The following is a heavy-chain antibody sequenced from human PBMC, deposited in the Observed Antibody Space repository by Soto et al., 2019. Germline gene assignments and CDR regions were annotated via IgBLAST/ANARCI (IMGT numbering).Heavy chain of an antibody. CDR3: ARDPYYDFWSGYHLYGMDV. CDR2: INHSGST. D-gene: IGHD3-3*01. J-gene: IGHJ6*02. V-gene: IGHV4-34*01. CDR1: GGSFSGYY. Sequence: SETLSLTCAVYGGSFSGYYWSWIRQPPGKGLEWIGEINHSGSTNYNPPLKSRVTISVDTSKNQFSLKLSSVTAADTAVYYCARDPYYDFWSGYHLYGMDVWGQGTTVTVSS.